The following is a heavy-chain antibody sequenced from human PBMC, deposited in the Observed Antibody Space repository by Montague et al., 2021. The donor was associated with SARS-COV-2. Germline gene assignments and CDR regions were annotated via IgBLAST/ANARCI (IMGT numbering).Heavy chain of an antibody. J-gene: IGHJ6*02. V-gene: IGHV4-59*01. CDR3: ANFRRTQLLFGTLDYGMDV. CDR1: GGWNSGDD. D-gene: IGHD2-2*01. CDR2: ICYRGNT. Sequence: SETLSLTCSRPGGWNSGDDRRSTRQNPRKSWQWYGDICYRGNTNYNPSLKSRVTISVDTSKNHFTLRPSSVTAADTAVYYCANFRRTQLLFGTLDYGMDVWGQGTTVTVSS.